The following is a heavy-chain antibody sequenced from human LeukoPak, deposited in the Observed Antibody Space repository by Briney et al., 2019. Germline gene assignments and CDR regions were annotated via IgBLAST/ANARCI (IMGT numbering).Heavy chain of an antibody. Sequence: QAGGSLRLSCAASGFTFSSYAMSWVRQAPGKGLEWVSTISGSGGSTYYADSVKGRFTISRDNSKNTLYLQMNSLRAEDTAVYYCAKQTMVRGVMPQFDYWGQGTLVTVSS. CDR1: GFTFSSYA. D-gene: IGHD3-10*01. V-gene: IGHV3-23*01. CDR2: ISGSGGST. CDR3: AKQTMVRGVMPQFDY. J-gene: IGHJ4*02.